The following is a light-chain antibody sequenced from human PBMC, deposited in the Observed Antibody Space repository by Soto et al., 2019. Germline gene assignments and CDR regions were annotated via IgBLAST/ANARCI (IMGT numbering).Light chain of an antibody. J-gene: IGKJ5*01. CDR2: LGS. Sequence: DIVMTQSALSLPVTPGEPAVISCMSSQSVLHSNGYNYLDWYLQKPGQSPQLLIYLGSNRASGVPDRFSGSGSGTDFTLKISRVEAENVGVYYCMQALQTPITFGQGTRLEIK. V-gene: IGKV2-28*01. CDR1: QSVLHSNGYNY. CDR3: MQALQTPIT.